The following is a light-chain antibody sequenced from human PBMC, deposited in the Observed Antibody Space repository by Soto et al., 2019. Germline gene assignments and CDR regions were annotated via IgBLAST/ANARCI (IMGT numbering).Light chain of an antibody. J-gene: IGLJ1*01. V-gene: IGLV2-11*01. CDR2: DVN. CDR3: CSYAGGYTYV. Sequence: QSALTQPRSVSGSPGQSVTISCTGTSSDVGGYNYVSWYQQNPGKAPKLMIYDVNKRPSGVPDRFSGSKSGNTASLTISGLQAEDEADYYCCSYAGGYTYVFGTVTKVTVL. CDR1: SSDVGGYNY.